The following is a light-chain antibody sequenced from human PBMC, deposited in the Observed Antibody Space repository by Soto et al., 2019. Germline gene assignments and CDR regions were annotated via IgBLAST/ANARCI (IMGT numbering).Light chain of an antibody. CDR3: QKLNSYVFA. CDR1: QAVSRY. V-gene: IGKV1-9*01. Sequence: DIQLTQSPSFLSASVGDRVTITCRASQAVSRYLAWDQQKPGKAPNLLIYAASTLRSGVPSRFSGSGSETEFSLTISSLPHEEFATYYCQKLNSYVFAYGHGTKV. CDR2: AAS. J-gene: IGKJ3*01.